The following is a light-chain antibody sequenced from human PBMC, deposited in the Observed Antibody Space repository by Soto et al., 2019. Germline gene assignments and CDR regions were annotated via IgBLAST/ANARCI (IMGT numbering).Light chain of an antibody. CDR1: QSVSSN. CDR3: QQYNNWPRT. J-gene: IGKJ1*01. V-gene: IGKV3-15*01. CDR2: GAS. Sequence: EIVMTQSPATLSVSPGERATLSCRASQSVSSNLAWYPQKPGQAPRLLIYGASTRATGIPARFSGSGSGTEFPLTISSLQSEDFAVYYCQQYNNWPRTFGQGTKVEIK.